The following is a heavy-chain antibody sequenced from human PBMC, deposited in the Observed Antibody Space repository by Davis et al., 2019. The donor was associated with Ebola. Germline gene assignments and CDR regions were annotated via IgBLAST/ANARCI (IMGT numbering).Heavy chain of an antibody. CDR2: IYDHST. D-gene: IGHD3-10*01. CDR3: ARVGRVRGVMEDY. J-gene: IGHJ4*02. V-gene: IGHV3-53*05. CDR1: GFTVSSNH. Sequence: PGGSLRLSCAASGFTVSSNHMSWVRQAPGKGLEWVSVIYDHSTAYADSVRGRFIISRDNSKNLLYLQMSSLRGDDTAVYYCARVGRVRGVMEDYWGQGTLVTVSS.